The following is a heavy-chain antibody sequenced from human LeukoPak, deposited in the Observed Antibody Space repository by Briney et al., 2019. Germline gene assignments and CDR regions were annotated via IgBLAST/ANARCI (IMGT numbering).Heavy chain of an antibody. J-gene: IGHJ5*02. Sequence: GGSLRLSCAASGFTFSSYAMSWVRQAPGKGLEWVSYISSSGSTIYYADSVKGRFTISRDNAKNSLYLQMNSLRAEDTAVYYCARDHISGFDPWGQGTLVTVSS. CDR1: GFTFSSYA. CDR2: ISSSGSTI. V-gene: IGHV3-48*04. CDR3: ARDHISGFDP.